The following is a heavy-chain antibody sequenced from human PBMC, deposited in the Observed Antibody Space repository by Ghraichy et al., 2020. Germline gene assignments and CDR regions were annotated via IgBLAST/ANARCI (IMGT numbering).Heavy chain of an antibody. CDR2: ISGSGGST. CDR3: AKDLDDYYGSGSYYNVPSFDY. Sequence: GGSLRLSCAASGFTFSSYAMSWVRQAPGKGLEWVSAISGSGGSTYYADSVKGRFTISRDNSKNTLYLQMNSLRAEDTAVYYCAKDLDDYYGSGSYYNVPSFDYWGQGTLVTVSS. CDR1: GFTFSSYA. V-gene: IGHV3-23*01. D-gene: IGHD3-10*01. J-gene: IGHJ4*02.